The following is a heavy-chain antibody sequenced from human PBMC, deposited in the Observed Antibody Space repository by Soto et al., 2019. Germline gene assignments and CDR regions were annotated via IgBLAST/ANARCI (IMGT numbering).Heavy chain of an antibody. Sequence: GASVKVSCKASGYTFTSYYMHWVRQAPGQGLEWMGRIIPILGIANYAQKFQGRVTITADKSTSTAYMELSSLRSEDTAVYYCARDRTPYYYDSSGWYFDLWGRGTLVTVSS. CDR2: IIPILGIA. J-gene: IGHJ2*01. CDR1: GYTFTSYY. D-gene: IGHD3-22*01. V-gene: IGHV1-69*04. CDR3: ARDRTPYYYDSSGWYFDL.